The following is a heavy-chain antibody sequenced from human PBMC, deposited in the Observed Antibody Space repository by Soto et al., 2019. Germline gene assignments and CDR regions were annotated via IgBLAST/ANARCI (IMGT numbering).Heavy chain of an antibody. D-gene: IGHD3-3*01. CDR1: GYTFTSYG. CDR3: ARDEKYYDFWSGYEGYFDY. Sequence: ASVKVSCKASGYTFTSYGISWVRQAPGQGLEWLGWISAYNGNTNYAQKLQGRVTMTTDTSTSTAYMELRSLRSDDTAVYYCARDEKYYDFWSGYEGYFDYWGQGTLVTVSS. CDR2: ISAYNGNT. J-gene: IGHJ4*02. V-gene: IGHV1-18*01.